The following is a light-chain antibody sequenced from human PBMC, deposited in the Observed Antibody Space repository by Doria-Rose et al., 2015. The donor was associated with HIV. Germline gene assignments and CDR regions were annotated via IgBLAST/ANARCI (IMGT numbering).Light chain of an antibody. V-gene: IGKV4-1*01. CDR3: QQYYDTPS. Sequence: TQSPESLGMSLGERATLNCKSNQSLLYTSKNYLAWYQQKPGQPPKLLIYWASTRQSGLPARFSGSGSGTDFTLTISSLEADDVAVYYCQQYYDTPSFGPGTTVDIK. CDR2: WAS. CDR1: QSLLYTSKNY. J-gene: IGKJ3*01.